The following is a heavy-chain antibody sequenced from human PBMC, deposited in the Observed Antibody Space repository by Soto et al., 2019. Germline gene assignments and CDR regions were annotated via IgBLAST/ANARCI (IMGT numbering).Heavy chain of an antibody. CDR1: GYTFTNYW. CDR3: AASIFYYGMDV. J-gene: IGHJ6*02. Sequence: GESLKISCNGSGYTFTNYWIGWVRQMPGKGLEWMGIIYPGDSDTKYNPSFQGQVTISADKSITTTYLQWSSLRASDTAIYYCAASIFYYGMDVWGQGTTVTVSS. CDR2: IYPGDSDT. V-gene: IGHV5-51*01.